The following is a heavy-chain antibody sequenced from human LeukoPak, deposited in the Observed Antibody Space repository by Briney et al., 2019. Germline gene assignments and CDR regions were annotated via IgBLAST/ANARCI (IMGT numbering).Heavy chain of an antibody. J-gene: IGHJ4*02. Sequence: SVKVSCKASGYTFTSYGISWVRQAPGQGLEWMGRIIPILGIANYAQKFQGRVTITADKSTSTAYMELSSLRSEDTAVYYCARTSTIFGVVMVDYWGQGTLVTVSS. CDR1: GYTFTSYG. V-gene: IGHV1-69*04. D-gene: IGHD3-3*01. CDR3: ARTSTIFGVVMVDY. CDR2: IIPILGIA.